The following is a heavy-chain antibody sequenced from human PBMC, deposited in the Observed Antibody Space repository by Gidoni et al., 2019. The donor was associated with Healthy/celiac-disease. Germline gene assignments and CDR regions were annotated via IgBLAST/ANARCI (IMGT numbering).Heavy chain of an antibody. J-gene: IGHJ4*02. CDR1: GGSISSYY. CDR2: IYYSGST. V-gene: IGHV4-59*08. Sequence: QVQLQESGPGLVKPSETLSLTCTVSGGSISSYYWSWIRQPPGKGLEWIGYIYYSGSTNYNPSLKSRVTISVDTSKNQFSLKLSSVTAAYTAVYYCARQYYGSGSYFFDYWGQGTLVTVSS. CDR3: ARQYYGSGSYFFDY. D-gene: IGHD3-10*01.